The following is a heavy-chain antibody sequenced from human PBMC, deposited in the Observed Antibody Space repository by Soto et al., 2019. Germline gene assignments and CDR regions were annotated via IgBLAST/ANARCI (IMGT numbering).Heavy chain of an antibody. Sequence: ASVKVSCKASGYTFTSYYMHWVRQAPGQGLEWMGIINPSGGSTSYAQKFQGRVTMTRDTSTSTVYMELSSLRSEDTAGYYCARNTGLHFFARTPGADKYYYGMDVWGQGTTVTVSS. J-gene: IGHJ6*02. D-gene: IGHD3-16*01. CDR3: ARNTGLHFFARTPGADKYYYGMDV. V-gene: IGHV1-46*01. CDR1: GYTFTSYY. CDR2: INPSGGST.